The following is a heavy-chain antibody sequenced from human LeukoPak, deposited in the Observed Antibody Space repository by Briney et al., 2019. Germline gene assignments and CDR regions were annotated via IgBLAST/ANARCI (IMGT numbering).Heavy chain of an antibody. D-gene: IGHD2-2*01. J-gene: IGHJ3*02. Sequence: PSETLSLTCAVYGGSFSGYYWSWIRQPPGKGLEWIGEINHSGSTNYNPSLKSRVTISVDTSKNQFSLKLSSVTAADTAVYYCARLRKVFCSSTSCRDAFDIWGQGTMVTVSS. CDR1: GGSFSGYY. CDR3: ARLRKVFCSSTSCRDAFDI. CDR2: INHSGST. V-gene: IGHV4-34*01.